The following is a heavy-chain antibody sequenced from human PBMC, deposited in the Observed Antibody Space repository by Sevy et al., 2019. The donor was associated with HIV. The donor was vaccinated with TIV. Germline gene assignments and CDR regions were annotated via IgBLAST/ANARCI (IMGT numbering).Heavy chain of an antibody. D-gene: IGHD2-15*01. CDR3: ARDLFSGGNAVYGY. V-gene: IGHV3-21*01. CDR2: TNAISSNI. J-gene: IGHJ4*02. CDR1: GFTLSSYA. Sequence: GGSLRLSCAASGFTLSSYAMNWVRQVPGRGLEWVSSTNAISSNIYHADTVKGRFTISRDNAENTLYLQMDTVRAEDTAVYYCARDLFSGGNAVYGYWGQGTLVTVSS.